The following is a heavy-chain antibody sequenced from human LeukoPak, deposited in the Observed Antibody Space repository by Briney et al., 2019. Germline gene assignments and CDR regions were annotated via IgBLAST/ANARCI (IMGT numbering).Heavy chain of an antibody. D-gene: IGHD2-2*02. CDR3: ARACSSTSCYIDY. CDR2: IYTSGST. Sequence: PSETLSLTCTVSGGSISSYYWSWIRQPAGKGLEWIGRIYTSGSTNYNPSLKSRVTISVDKSKDQFSLKLSSVTAADTAVYYCARACSSTSCYIDYWGQGTLVTVSS. J-gene: IGHJ4*02. V-gene: IGHV4-4*07. CDR1: GGSISSYY.